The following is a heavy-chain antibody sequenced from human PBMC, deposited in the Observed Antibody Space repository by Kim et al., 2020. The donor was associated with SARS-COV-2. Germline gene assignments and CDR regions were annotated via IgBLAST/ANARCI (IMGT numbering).Heavy chain of an antibody. CDR1: GGSISSYY. D-gene: IGHD3-3*01. Sequence: SETLSLTCTVSGGSISSYYWSWIRHPPGKGLEWIGYMFYSGYTNYNPSLESRVTISVDTSKNQFSLNLNSLTAADTAVYYCARGGSRTIFPVWGQGTTVT. CDR3: ARGGSRTIFPV. CDR2: MFYSGYT. J-gene: IGHJ6*02. V-gene: IGHV4-59*01.